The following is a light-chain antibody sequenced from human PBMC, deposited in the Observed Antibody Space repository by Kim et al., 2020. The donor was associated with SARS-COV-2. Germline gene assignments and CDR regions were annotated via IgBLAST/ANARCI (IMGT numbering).Light chain of an antibody. CDR2: GNS. CDR3: QSYDSSLSCWV. CDR1: SSNIGAGYD. Sequence: QSVLTQPPSVSGAPGQRVTISCTGSSSNIGAGYDVHWYQQLPGTAPKLLIYGNSNRPSGVPDRFSGSKSGTSASLAITGLQAEDEADYYCQSYDSSLSCWVFGGGTQLTV. V-gene: IGLV1-40*01. J-gene: IGLJ3*02.